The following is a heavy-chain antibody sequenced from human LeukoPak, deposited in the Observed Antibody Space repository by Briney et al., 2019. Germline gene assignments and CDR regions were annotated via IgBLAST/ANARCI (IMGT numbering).Heavy chain of an antibody. D-gene: IGHD6-13*01. J-gene: IGHJ4*02. V-gene: IGHV3-21*01. Sequence: GGSLRLSCAASGFTFSSYSMYWVRQAPGKGLEWVSSISSSSSYIYYADSVKGRFTISRDNAKNSLYLQMNSLRAEDTAVYYCARSGKAAAGLPDYWGQGTLVTVSS. CDR2: ISSSSSYI. CDR3: ARSGKAAAGLPDY. CDR1: GFTFSSYS.